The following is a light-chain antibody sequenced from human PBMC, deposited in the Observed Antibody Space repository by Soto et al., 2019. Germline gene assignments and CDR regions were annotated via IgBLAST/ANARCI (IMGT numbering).Light chain of an antibody. CDR2: DTS. V-gene: IGKV3D-20*01. CDR3: QQYGSSPIT. CDR1: QSVSGSD. Sequence: EIVRTRSPATLSASAWERATLFFRASQSVSGSDLAWYQQKPGQAPRLLIHDTSSRAIGIPDRLSGSKSGTNFTLTIRRMEPEDVGMYYCQQYGSSPITFGQGTDWRL. J-gene: IGKJ5*01.